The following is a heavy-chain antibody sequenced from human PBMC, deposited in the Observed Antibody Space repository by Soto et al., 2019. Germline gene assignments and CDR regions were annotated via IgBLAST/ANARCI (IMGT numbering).Heavy chain of an antibody. CDR2: IWYDGSNK. D-gene: IGHD3-22*01. J-gene: IGHJ6*02. V-gene: IGHV3-33*01. Sequence: HPGGALRLSCAASGFTFSGYGMHWVRQAPGKGLEWVAVIWYDGSNKYYAESVKGRFTISIDNSKNTLYRQMNSLRAEDTAVYYCAGDQGYYYDSSGYLDHGMDVWGQGTTVTVSS. CDR3: AGDQGYYYDSSGYLDHGMDV. CDR1: GFTFSGYG.